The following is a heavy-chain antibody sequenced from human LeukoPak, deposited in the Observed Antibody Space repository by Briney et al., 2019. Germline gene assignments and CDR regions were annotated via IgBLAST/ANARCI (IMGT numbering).Heavy chain of an antibody. CDR3: TSVHLTKDGFLMEYLGT. D-gene: IGHD2/OR15-2a*01. CDR1: GFTFENYA. V-gene: IGHV3-49*03. CDR2: IRSHLYGGTT. Sequence: GGSLRLSCSGSGFTFENYAVSWFRQAPGKGLEWVGFIRSHLYGGTTEHAASVKGRFSFSRDDSKAVAYLQMNRLEREDTAMYFCTSVHLTKDGFLMEYLGTWGRGTLVTVSS. J-gene: IGHJ5*02.